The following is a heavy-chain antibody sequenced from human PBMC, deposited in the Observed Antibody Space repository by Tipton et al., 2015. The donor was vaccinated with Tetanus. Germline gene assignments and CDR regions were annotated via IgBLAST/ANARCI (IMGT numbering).Heavy chain of an antibody. D-gene: IGHD5-18*01. CDR1: GGSISSYY. V-gene: IGHV4-59*08. CDR3: ARQKRGYSCGAFDY. CDR2: IYTSGST. J-gene: IGHJ4*02. Sequence: LSLTCTISGGSISSYYLGWIRQPPGKGLEWIGSIYTSGSTNYNPSRKSRVTISVDTSKNHFSLKLSSVTAADTAVYYCARQKRGYSCGAFDYWGQGTLVTVSS.